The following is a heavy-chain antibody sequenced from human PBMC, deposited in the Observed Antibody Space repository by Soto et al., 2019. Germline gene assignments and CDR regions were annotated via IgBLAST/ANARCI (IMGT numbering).Heavy chain of an antibody. CDR1: GFTFNNFW. J-gene: IGHJ4*02. V-gene: IGHV3-15*01. CDR3: VTYTSTGIR. D-gene: IGHD1-1*01. Sequence: EVQLVESGGGLVKPGGSLRLSCAGSGFTFNNFWMSWVRQAPGKGLEWVGHIKNKIDGGTTDYAAPVKGRFTISRDDSIDTLYLQMNTLKTEVTGVYYCVTYTSTGIRWGQGTLVTVSS. CDR2: IKNKIDGGTT.